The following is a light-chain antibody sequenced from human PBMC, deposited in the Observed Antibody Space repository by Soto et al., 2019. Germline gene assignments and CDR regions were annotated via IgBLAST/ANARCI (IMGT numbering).Light chain of an antibody. V-gene: IGKV3-20*01. CDR3: QQYGRSGT. CDR2: ATS. J-gene: IGKJ1*01. CDR1: QSISRTY. Sequence: ENVLTQSPGTLSLSPGERATLSSRASQSISRTYLAWYQQKPVQAPRLLIYATSSRATGIPDRFSGSGSGTDFTLTISRLEPEDFAVYYCQQYGRSGTFGQGTKVDSK.